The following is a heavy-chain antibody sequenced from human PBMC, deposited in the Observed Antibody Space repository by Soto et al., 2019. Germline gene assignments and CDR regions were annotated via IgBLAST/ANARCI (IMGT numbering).Heavy chain of an antibody. J-gene: IGHJ4*02. Sequence: ASVKASCKASGYTFTSYGISGVRQAPGQGLEWMGWISAYNGNTNYAQKLQGRVTMTTDTSTSTAYMELRSLRSDDTAVYYCAREPTGIVRAIPSLDFWGQGTLVTVSS. CDR1: GYTFTSYG. CDR3: AREPTGIVRAIPSLDF. D-gene: IGHD1-26*01. CDR2: ISAYNGNT. V-gene: IGHV1-18*01.